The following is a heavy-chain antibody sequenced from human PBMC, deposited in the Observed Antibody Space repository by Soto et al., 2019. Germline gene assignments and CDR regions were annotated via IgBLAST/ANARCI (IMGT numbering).Heavy chain of an antibody. Sequence: SVKVSFKASCYTFTSYGISWGRQAPGQGLEWMGWISAYNGNTNYAQKLQGRVTMTTDTSTSKAYMELRSLRSDDTAVYYCARGYSRPGRFDPWGQGTLVTVYS. V-gene: IGHV1-18*04. CDR1: CYTFTSYG. J-gene: IGHJ5*02. CDR3: ARGYSRPGRFDP. CDR2: ISAYNGNT. D-gene: IGHD6-13*01.